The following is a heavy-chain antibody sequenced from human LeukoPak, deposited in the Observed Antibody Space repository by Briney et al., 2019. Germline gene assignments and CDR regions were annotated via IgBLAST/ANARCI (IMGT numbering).Heavy chain of an antibody. D-gene: IGHD5-18*01. CDR2: ISSSSSYI. V-gene: IGHV3-21*01. J-gene: IGHJ4*02. CDR3: ARDLSGITGYTYGRGIDY. Sequence: GGSLRLSCAASGFTFSSYSMNWVRQAPGKGMEWVSSISSSSSYIYYADSVKGRFTISRDNAKTSLYLQMNSLRAEDTAVYYCARDLSGITGYTYGRGIDYWGQGTLVTVSS. CDR1: GFTFSSYS.